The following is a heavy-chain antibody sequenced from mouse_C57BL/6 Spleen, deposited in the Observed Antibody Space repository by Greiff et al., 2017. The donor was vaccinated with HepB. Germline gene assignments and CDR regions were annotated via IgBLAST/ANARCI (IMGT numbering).Heavy chain of an antibody. D-gene: IGHD1-1*01. Sequence: EVKLLESGGGLVQPKGSLKLSCAASGFSFNTYAMNWVRQAPGKGLEWVARIRSKSNNYATYYADSVKDRFTISRDDSESMLYLQMNNLKTEDTAMYYCVRQGYYYGSSHYFDYWGQGTTLTVSS. J-gene: IGHJ2*01. CDR1: GFSFNTYA. CDR2: IRSKSNNYAT. CDR3: VRQGYYYGSSHYFDY. V-gene: IGHV10-1*01.